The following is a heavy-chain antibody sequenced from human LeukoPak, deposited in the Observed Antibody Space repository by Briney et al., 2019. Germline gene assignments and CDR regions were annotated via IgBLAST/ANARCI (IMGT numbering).Heavy chain of an antibody. J-gene: IGHJ4*02. D-gene: IGHD2-15*01. CDR2: IHTSGST. CDR1: GGSISSYY. V-gene: IGHV4-4*07. Sequence: PSETLSLTCTVSGGSISSYYWNWIRQPAGKGLEWIGRIHTSGSTNYNPTLKSRVTMSVDTSKDQFSLKLSSVTAADTAVYYCARVICSGGSCRFDYWGQGTLVTVSS. CDR3: ARVICSGGSCRFDY.